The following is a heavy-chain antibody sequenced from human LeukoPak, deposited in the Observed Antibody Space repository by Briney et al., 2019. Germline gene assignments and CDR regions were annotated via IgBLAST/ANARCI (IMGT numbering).Heavy chain of an antibody. Sequence: GGSLRLSCAASGFTFSSYSMNWVRQAPGKGLEWVSSISSSSSYIYYADSVKGRFTISRDNAKNSLYLQMNSLRAEDTAVYYCAKLRPHRLLWFGESRLTDGMDVWRQGTTVTVSS. CDR3: AKLRPHRLLWFGESRLTDGMDV. CDR1: GFTFSSYS. CDR2: ISSSSSYI. V-gene: IGHV3-21*04. D-gene: IGHD3-10*01. J-gene: IGHJ6*02.